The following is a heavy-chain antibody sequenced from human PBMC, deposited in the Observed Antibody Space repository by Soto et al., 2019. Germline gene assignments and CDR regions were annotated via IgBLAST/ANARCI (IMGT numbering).Heavy chain of an antibody. CDR3: ARIFYSSGWYGWFDP. V-gene: IGHV1-3*01. CDR1: GDRFTSYA. J-gene: IGHJ5*02. D-gene: IGHD6-19*01. CDR2: INAGNGNT. Sequence: SAEVSCEASGDRFTSYAMHWVRQATGQRLEWMGWINAGNGNTKYSQKFQGRVTITRDTSASTAYMELSSLRSEDTAVYFCARIFYSSGWYGWFDPWGKGTPVTSPQ.